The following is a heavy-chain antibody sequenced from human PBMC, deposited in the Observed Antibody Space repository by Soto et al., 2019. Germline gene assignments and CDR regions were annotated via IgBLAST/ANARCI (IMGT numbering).Heavy chain of an antibody. V-gene: IGHV4-34*01. CDR3: GGVTVSD. CDR2: VDDSGRT. D-gene: IGHD4-4*01. J-gene: IGHJ4*02. Sequence: QVQLQQWGAGLLKPSETLSLTCAVYGGAFSDYSWGWIRQPPGKGLEWMGEVDDSGRTKYNPSFKSRVTISVDTSKNHFSLTLSSVTAADTAVYYCGGVTVSDWGQGTLVTVSS. CDR1: GGAFSDYS.